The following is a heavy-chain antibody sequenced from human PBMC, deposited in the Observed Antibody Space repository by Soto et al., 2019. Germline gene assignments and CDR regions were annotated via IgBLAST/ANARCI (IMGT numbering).Heavy chain of an antibody. CDR2: INIVGGAT. Sequence: EVQLLESGGGLVHPGGSLRLSCVASGLTFSNYAMSWVRQAPAKAPEWVSSINIVGGATNYADSVRGRFAMSRDDSTNTVFLQMNSLRADDTAVYYCTKNYYFDSWGQGTLVTVSS. V-gene: IGHV3-23*01. CDR3: TKNYYFDS. CDR1: GLTFSNYA. J-gene: IGHJ4*02.